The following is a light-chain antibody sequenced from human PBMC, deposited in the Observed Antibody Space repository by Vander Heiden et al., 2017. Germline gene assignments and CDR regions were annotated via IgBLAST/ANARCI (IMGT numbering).Light chain of an antibody. CDR1: QSISSY. CDR2: AAS. CDR3: QQSYSTPFT. Sequence: DIQMTQSPSSLSASVGDRVTITCRASQSISSYLNWYQQKPGKAPKLLIYAASSLQSGVPSRFSGSGSGTDFTLIISSLQPEDFATYYCQQSYSTPFTFGPRTKVDIK. V-gene: IGKV1-39*01. J-gene: IGKJ3*01.